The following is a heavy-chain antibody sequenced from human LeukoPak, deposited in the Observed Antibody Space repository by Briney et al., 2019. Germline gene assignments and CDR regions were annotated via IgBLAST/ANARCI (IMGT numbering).Heavy chain of an antibody. V-gene: IGHV4-4*09. D-gene: IGHD3-22*01. CDR1: GGSISSYY. J-gene: IGHJ5*02. CDR3: ARHPLDYYDSSGYYFHNWFDP. Sequence: SETLSLTCTVSGGSISSYYWSWIRQPPGKGLEWIGYIYTSGSTNYNPSLKSRVTISVDTSKNQFSLKLSSVTAADTAVYYCARHPLDYYDSSGYYFHNWFDPWGQGTLVTVSS. CDR2: IYTSGST.